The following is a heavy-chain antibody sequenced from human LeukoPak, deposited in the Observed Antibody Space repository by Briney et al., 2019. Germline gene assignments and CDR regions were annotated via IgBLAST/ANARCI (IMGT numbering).Heavy chain of an antibody. Sequence: PGGSLRLSCAASGFTVSSNYMSWVRQAPGKGLEWVSVIYSGGSTYYADSVKGRFTISRDNSKNTLYLQMNSLRAEDTAVYYCARAEGWPYYYYYGMDVWGQGTTVTVSS. J-gene: IGHJ6*02. V-gene: IGHV3-66*01. CDR3: ARAEGWPYYYYYGMDV. CDR2: IYSGGST. D-gene: IGHD6-19*01. CDR1: GFTVSSNY.